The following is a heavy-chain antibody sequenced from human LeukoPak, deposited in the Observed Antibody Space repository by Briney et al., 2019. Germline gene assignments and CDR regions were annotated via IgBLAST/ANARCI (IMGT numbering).Heavy chain of an antibody. D-gene: IGHD3-10*01. CDR3: ARDSITMVRGDPYNWFYP. CDR2: INPNSGGT. V-gene: IGHV1-2*06. J-gene: IGHJ5*02. CDR1: GYTFTGYY. Sequence: ASVKVSCKASGYTFTGYYMHWVRQAPGQGLEWMRRINPNSGGTNYAQKFQGRVTMTRDTSISTAYMELSRLRSDDTAVYYCARDSITMVRGDPYNWFYPWGQGTLVTVSS.